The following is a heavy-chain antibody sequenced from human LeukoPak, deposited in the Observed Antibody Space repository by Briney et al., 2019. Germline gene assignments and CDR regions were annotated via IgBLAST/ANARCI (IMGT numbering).Heavy chain of an antibody. CDR3: ARVSRLQWLRYFDWFQLPNWFDP. J-gene: IGHJ5*02. CDR1: GGTFSSYG. D-gene: IGHD3-9*01. Sequence: RASVKVSCKASGGTFSSYGISWVRQAPGQGLEWMGWISAYNGNTNYAQKLQGRVTMTTDTSTSTAYMELRSLRSDDTAVYYCARVSRLQWLRYFDWFQLPNWFDPWGQGTLVTVSS. CDR2: ISAYNGNT. V-gene: IGHV1-18*01.